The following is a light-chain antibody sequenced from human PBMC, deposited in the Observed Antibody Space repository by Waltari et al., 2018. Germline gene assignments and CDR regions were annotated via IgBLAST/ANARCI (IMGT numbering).Light chain of an antibody. V-gene: IGLV3-1*01. J-gene: IGLJ2*01. CDR3: QAWDNYFVV. Sequence: SYELTQPPSVSVSPGQTASINCSGDKLGDKFACWYQQKPGQSPVLVIYQDNMRPSGIPERFSGSNSGNTATLTISGTQTMDEADYYCQAWDNYFVVFGGGTKLTVL. CDR1: KLGDKF. CDR2: QDN.